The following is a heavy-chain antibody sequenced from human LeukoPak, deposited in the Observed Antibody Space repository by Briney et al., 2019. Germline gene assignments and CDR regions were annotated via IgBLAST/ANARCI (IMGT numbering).Heavy chain of an antibody. J-gene: IGHJ6*02. Sequence: PGGSLRLSCAASGFTVSSNYMSWVRQAPGKGLEWVSVIYIGDSTYYADSVKGRFTISRDISKNTLYLQMNSLRAEDTAVYYCARDKSANYYYYAMDVWGQGTTVTVSS. CDR2: IYIGDST. CDR3: ARDKSANYYYYAMDV. D-gene: IGHD6-13*01. CDR1: GFTVSSNY. V-gene: IGHV3-66*01.